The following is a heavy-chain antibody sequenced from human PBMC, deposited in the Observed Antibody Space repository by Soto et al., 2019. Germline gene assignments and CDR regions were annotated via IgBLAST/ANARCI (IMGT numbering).Heavy chain of an antibody. CDR2: IWYDGSNK. D-gene: IGHD3-22*01. CDR3: ARDYYDSSGYAFDI. J-gene: IGHJ3*02. V-gene: IGHV3-33*08. CDR1: GFTFSSYA. Sequence: TGGSLRLSCAASGFTFSSYAMHWVRQAPGKGLEWVAVIWYDGSNKYYADSVKGRFTISRDNSKNTLYLQMNSLRAEDTAVYYCARDYYDSSGYAFDIWGQGTMVTVSS.